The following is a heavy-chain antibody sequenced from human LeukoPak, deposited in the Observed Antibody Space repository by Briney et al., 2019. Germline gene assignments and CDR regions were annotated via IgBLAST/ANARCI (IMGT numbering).Heavy chain of an antibody. V-gene: IGHV5-51*01. CDR2: INPADSEI. J-gene: IGHJ4*02. Sequence: GESLKISCKGSGYSFTSYWIGWVRQMPGKGLELMGIINPADSEIRYSPSFQGQVSISVDKSISTAYLQWNSLKASDTAMYYCSRQGCTTTSCHTIDSWGQGTLVTVSS. CDR1: GYSFTSYW. CDR3: SRQGCTTTSCHTIDS. D-gene: IGHD2-2*02.